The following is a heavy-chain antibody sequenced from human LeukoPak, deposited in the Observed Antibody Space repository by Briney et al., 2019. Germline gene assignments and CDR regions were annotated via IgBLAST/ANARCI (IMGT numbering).Heavy chain of an antibody. CDR1: GFTFGAYA. CDR2: ISWNSDTL. D-gene: IGHD3-16*01. V-gene: IGHV3-9*03. J-gene: IGHJ4*02. CDR3: AGGSNIAPRLFDY. Sequence: PGGSLRLSCAASGFTFGAYAMYWVRQAPGKGLEWVSGISWNSDTLVYADSVKGRFTISRDNAKNSLYLQMSSLRAEDMALYFCAGGSNIAPRLFDYWGQGTLVTVSS.